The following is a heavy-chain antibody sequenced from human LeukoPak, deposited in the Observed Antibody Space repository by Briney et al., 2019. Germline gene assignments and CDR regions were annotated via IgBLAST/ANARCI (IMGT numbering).Heavy chain of an antibody. CDR2: INPNSGGT. J-gene: IGHJ4*02. V-gene: IGHV1-2*04. Sequence: GASVKVSCKASGYTFTGYYMHWVRQAPGQGLEWMGWINPNSGGTNYAQKFQGWVTMTRDTSISTAYMELSRLRSDDTAVYYCARGDYVWGSYRNYYFDYWGQGTLVTVSS. CDR3: ARGDYVWGSYRNYYFDY. D-gene: IGHD3-16*02. CDR1: GYTFTGYY.